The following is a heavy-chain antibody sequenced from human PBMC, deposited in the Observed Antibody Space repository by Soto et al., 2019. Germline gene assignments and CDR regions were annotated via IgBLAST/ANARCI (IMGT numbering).Heavy chain of an antibody. Sequence: GGSLRLSCAASGFNFSKFGMYWVRQAPGKGLEWVAVIWYDGSQKYYADPVKGRFTISRDNSNNTLYLQMNSLRAEDTAVYYCAKEVWGLYTFGRPLDNWGHGTLVTVSS. CDR2: IWYDGSQK. D-gene: IGHD1-26*01. CDR3: AKEVWGLYTFGRPLDN. V-gene: IGHV3-33*06. CDR1: GFNFSKFG. J-gene: IGHJ4*01.